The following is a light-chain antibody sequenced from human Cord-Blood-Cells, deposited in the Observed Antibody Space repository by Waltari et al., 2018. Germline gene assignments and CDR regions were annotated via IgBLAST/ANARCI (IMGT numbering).Light chain of an antibody. V-gene: IGLV2-23*01. J-gene: IGLJ1*01. CDR1: SSDVGSYNL. CDR2: EGS. Sequence: QSALTQPASVSGSPGQSITISCTGTSSDVGSYNLLSWYQQHPGKPPKLMSYEGSKRPSGVSNRFSGSKSGNTASLTISGLQAEDEADYYCCSYAGSSYVFGTGTKVTVL. CDR3: CSYAGSSYV.